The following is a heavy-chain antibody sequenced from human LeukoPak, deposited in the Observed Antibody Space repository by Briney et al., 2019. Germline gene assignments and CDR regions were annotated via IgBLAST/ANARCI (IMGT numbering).Heavy chain of an antibody. CDR1: GFTFSSYG. Sequence: SGVSLRLSCAASGFTFSSYGMHWVRQAPGKGLEWVSVIYSGGSTYYADSVKGRFTISRDNSKNTLYLQMNSLRAEDTAVYCCARSSPPHITIFGVVPDYFDYWGQGTLVTVSS. V-gene: IGHV3-53*01. CDR3: ARSSPPHITIFGVVPDYFDY. D-gene: IGHD3-3*01. CDR2: IYSGGST. J-gene: IGHJ4*02.